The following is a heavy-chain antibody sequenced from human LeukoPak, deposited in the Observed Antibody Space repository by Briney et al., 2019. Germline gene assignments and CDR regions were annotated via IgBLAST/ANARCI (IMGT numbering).Heavy chain of an antibody. CDR3: AKAPPDSYYYYYGMDV. V-gene: IGHV3-23*01. CDR2: ISGSGGST. J-gene: IGHJ6*02. CDR1: GFTFTGYA. Sequence: GGSLRLSCAASGFTFTGYAMSWVRQAPGKGLEWVSAISGSGGSTYYADSVKGRFTISRDNSKNTLYLQMNSLRAEDTAVYYCAKAPPDSYYYYYGMDVWGQGTTVTVPS. D-gene: IGHD5-18*01.